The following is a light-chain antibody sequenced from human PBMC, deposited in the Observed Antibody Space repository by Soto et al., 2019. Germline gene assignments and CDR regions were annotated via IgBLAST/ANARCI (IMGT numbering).Light chain of an antibody. CDR1: QSISNW. CDR3: QQYRRYAVS. V-gene: IGKV1-5*03. CDR2: QAS. J-gene: IGKJ4*01. Sequence: DIQMTQSPSTLSASVGDRVTITCRASQSISNWLTWYQQKPGKAPKVLIYQASSLESGVPSRFSGSGSGTEFTLTISSLQPDDSATYYCQQYRRYAVSFGGGTKVEIK.